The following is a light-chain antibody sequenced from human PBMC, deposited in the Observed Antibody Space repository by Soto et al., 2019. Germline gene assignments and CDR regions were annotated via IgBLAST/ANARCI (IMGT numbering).Light chain of an antibody. V-gene: IGLV2-14*01. CDR1: SSDIGGYKH. CDR3: SSYTTSSTQV. CDR2: EVS. Sequence: QSALTQPPSVSLSPGQSITISCTGTSSDIGGYKHVSWYQQHPGKAPKLMIYEVSNRPSGVSNRFSGSKSGNTASLTISGLQAEDEADYYCSSYTTSSTQVFGTGTKVTVL. J-gene: IGLJ1*01.